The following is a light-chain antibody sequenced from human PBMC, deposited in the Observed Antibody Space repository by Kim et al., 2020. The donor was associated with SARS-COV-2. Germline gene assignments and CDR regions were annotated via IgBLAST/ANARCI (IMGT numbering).Light chain of an antibody. J-gene: IGLJ1*01. V-gene: IGLV3-21*04. CDR2: NNY. Sequence: SYELTQPPSVSVAPGKTAAITCGTDDTGSKRVHWYQQKPGQAPALVIYNNYVRPSGIPERFSGSNSGNTATLTISRVEAGDEADYYCQVWHTSSDPFVFGTGSKVTVL. CDR1: DTGSKR. CDR3: QVWHTSSDPFV.